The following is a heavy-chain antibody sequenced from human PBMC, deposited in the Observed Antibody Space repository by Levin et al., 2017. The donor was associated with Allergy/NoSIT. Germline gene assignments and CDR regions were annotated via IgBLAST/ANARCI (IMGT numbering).Heavy chain of an antibody. J-gene: IGHJ5*02. CDR1: GGSISSYY. V-gene: IGHV4-4*07. CDR2: IYTSGST. Sequence: SETLSLTCTVSGGSISSYYWSWIRQPAGKGLEWIGRIYTSGSTNYNPSLKSRVTMSVDTSKNQFSLKLSSVTAADTAVYYCARDSYYGSGRYNWFDPWGQGTLVTVSS. D-gene: IGHD3-10*01. CDR3: ARDSYYGSGRYNWFDP.